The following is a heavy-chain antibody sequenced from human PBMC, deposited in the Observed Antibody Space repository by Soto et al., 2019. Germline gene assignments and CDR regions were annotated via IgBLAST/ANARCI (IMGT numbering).Heavy chain of an antibody. Sequence: SETLSLTCTVSGGSISNYYWTWIRQPAGKGLEWIGRMYTSGSTNYNPSLKSRVTMSVDTSKNQFSLKLSSVTAADTAVYYCARGNSAAAPFDPWGQGTLVTVSS. CDR1: GGSISNYY. CDR2: MYTSGST. D-gene: IGHD6-13*01. CDR3: ARGNSAAAPFDP. V-gene: IGHV4-4*07. J-gene: IGHJ5*02.